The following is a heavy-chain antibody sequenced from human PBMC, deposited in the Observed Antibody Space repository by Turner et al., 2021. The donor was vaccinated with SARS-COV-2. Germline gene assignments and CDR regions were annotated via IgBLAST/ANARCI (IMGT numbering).Heavy chain of an antibody. Sequence: QLQLQESGPGLVKPSETLSLTCPVAVGSISSSSYYWVWIRQPPGKGLEWIGSIYYRGSTYYNPSLKSRVTISVDTSKNQFSLKLSSVTAADTAVYYCASETRYYSGRGWFDPWGQGTLVTVSS. D-gene: IGHD3-10*02. J-gene: IGHJ5*02. CDR1: VGSISSSSYY. CDR3: ASETRYYSGRGWFDP. CDR2: IYYRGST. V-gene: IGHV4-39*01.